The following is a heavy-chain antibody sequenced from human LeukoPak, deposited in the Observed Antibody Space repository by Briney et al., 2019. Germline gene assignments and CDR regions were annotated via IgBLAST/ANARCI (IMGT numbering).Heavy chain of an antibody. J-gene: IGHJ4*02. CDR1: GFTFSSYG. CDR2: ISYDGSNK. Sequence: GSLRLSCAASGFTFSSYGMHWVRQAPGKGLEWVAVISYDGSNKYYADSVKGRFTISRDNSKNTLYLQMNSLRAEDTAVYYCAKGHIAAAGCIDYWGQGTLVTVSS. D-gene: IGHD6-13*01. V-gene: IGHV3-30*18. CDR3: AKGHIAAAGCIDY.